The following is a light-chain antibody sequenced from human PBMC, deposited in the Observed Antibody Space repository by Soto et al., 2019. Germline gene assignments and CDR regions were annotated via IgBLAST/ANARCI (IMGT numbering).Light chain of an antibody. CDR3: QQSYSTLT. J-gene: IGKJ3*01. CDR2: AAS. V-gene: IGKV1-39*01. CDR1: QTISDY. Sequence: DIPMTPSPPPLSASVRDRITITCRTSQTISDYLNWYQHKPGKAPKLLISAASSLQSGVPSRFSGSGSGTDFTLTISSLQPEDFATYYCQQSYSTLTFGPGTKVDIK.